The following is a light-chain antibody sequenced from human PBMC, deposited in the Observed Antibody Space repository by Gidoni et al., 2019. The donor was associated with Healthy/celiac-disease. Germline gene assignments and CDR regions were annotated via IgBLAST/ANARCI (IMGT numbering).Light chain of an antibody. J-gene: IGLJ2*01. CDR1: SSNIGAGYD. CDR2: GNS. Sequence: QSVLTQPPSVSEAPGQRVTISCTGSSSNIGAGYDVHWYQQLPGTVPKLLIYGNSNRPSGVPDRFSGSKSGTSASLAITGLQAEDEADYYCQSYDSSLSGHVVFGGGTKLTVL. CDR3: QSYDSSLSGHVV. V-gene: IGLV1-40*01.